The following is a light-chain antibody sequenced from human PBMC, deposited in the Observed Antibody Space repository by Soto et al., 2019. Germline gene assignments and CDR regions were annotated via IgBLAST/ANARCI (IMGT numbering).Light chain of an antibody. V-gene: IGKV3-11*01. CDR3: QQYSNWPRT. CDR2: DTS. J-gene: IGKJ1*01. CDR1: QSVSNY. Sequence: EIVLTQSPATLSLSPGERATLSCRASQSVSNYLAWYQQRPGQAPRLLIYDTSSRATGIPARFRGSGSGTDFTLTISDLQSEDFAVYYCQQYSNWPRTFGQGTKVDIK.